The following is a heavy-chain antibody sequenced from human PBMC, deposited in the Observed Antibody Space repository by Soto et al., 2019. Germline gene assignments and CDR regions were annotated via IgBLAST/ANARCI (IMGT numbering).Heavy chain of an antibody. CDR1: GGSISSSNW. Sequence: QVQLQASGPGLVKPSGTLSLTCVVSGGSISSSNWWSWVRQPPGKGLEWIGEIYHSGRTNHNPSLKSRVTMSVDTATNQFSLILTSVTAADTAVYYCVRLDGVAAGDSAYGGQGTLVTVSS. D-gene: IGHD6-13*01. J-gene: IGHJ4*02. V-gene: IGHV4-4*02. CDR3: VRLDGVAAGDSAY. CDR2: IYHSGRT.